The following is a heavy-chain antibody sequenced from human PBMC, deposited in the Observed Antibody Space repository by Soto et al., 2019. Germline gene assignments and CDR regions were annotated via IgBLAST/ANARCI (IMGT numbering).Heavy chain of an antibody. D-gene: IGHD1-26*01. Sequence: SGPTLVNPTQTLTLTCTFSGFSLSASGVGVGWFRQPPGKALEWLAVIYWDDTKTYSPSLESRLTVTKDTSKNQVVLTMTNMDPVDTATYCCARKNSGTYALDYWGQGVPVTVSS. CDR3: ARKNSGTYALDY. CDR2: IYWDDTK. V-gene: IGHV2-5*02. CDR1: GFSLSASGVG. J-gene: IGHJ4*02.